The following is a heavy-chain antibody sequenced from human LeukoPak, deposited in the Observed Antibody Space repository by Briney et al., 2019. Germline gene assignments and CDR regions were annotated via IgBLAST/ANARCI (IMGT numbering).Heavy chain of an antibody. D-gene: IGHD5-18*01. J-gene: IGHJ4*02. Sequence: SETLSLTCTVSGYSISSGYYWGWIRQPPGQGLEWIGSIYHSGSTYYNPSLKSRVTISVDTSKNQFSLKLSSVTAADTAVYYCARGGVGYSYGYSDYWGQGTLVTVSS. CDR2: IYHSGST. CDR1: GYSISSGYY. CDR3: ARGGVGYSYGYSDY. V-gene: IGHV4-38-2*02.